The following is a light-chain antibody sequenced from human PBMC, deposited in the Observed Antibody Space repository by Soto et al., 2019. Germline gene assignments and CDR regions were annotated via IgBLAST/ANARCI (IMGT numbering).Light chain of an antibody. Sequence: QSALTQPASVSGSPGQSVTISCSGSSSDVGAYNYVSWYQRHPGKAPKLMIYDVTNRPSGVSNLFSGSKSGNTASLTISGLQAEDEAYYFCSSYTSSSTVVFGGGTKLTVL. CDR2: DVT. CDR3: SSYTSSSTVV. CDR1: SSDVGAYNY. J-gene: IGLJ3*02. V-gene: IGLV2-14*01.